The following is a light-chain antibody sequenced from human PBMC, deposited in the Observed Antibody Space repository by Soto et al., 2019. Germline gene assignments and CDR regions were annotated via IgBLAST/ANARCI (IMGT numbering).Light chain of an antibody. Sequence: QAVVTQEPSLTVSPGGTIALTCALNSGAVTSDYYPNWYQRKPGQALRTLIYRTSNKHSWTPARFSGSLLGGKAALTLSGVQTEDEADYYCVLLYGGAWVFGGGTKLTVL. CDR3: VLLYGGAWV. CDR2: RTS. J-gene: IGLJ3*02. CDR1: SGAVTSDYY. V-gene: IGLV7-43*01.